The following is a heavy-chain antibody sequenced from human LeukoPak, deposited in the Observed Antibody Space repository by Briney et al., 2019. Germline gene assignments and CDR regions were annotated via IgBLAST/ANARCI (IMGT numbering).Heavy chain of an antibody. CDR2: ISSRSNYI. Sequence: GGSLRLSCAASGFTFSNYSMNWVRQAPGKGLEWVSSISSRSNYIYYADSVKGRFTISRDNAKNSLYLQMNSLRAEDTALYYCAKGLRITMVRGGFDYWGQGTLVTVSS. V-gene: IGHV3-21*04. CDR1: GFTFSNYS. CDR3: AKGLRITMVRGGFDY. D-gene: IGHD3-10*01. J-gene: IGHJ4*02.